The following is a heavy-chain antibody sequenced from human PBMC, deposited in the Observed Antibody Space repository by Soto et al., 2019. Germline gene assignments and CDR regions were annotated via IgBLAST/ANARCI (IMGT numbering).Heavy chain of an antibody. CDR1: GFTFSSYA. J-gene: IGHJ4*02. D-gene: IGHD6-13*01. V-gene: IGHV3-23*01. CDR2: ISGSGGST. CDR3: ATSICWFHPFDY. Sequence: EVQLLESGGGLVQPGGSLRLSCAASGFTFSSYALRWVRQAPGKGLEWVSGISGSGGSTYYADCGKGPFTISRDNSKNTRYLPMNSLRADDTAVYYCATSICWFHPFDYWGQGTLGTVSS.